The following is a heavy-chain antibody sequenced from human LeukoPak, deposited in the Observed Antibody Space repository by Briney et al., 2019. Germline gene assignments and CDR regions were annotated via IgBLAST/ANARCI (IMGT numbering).Heavy chain of an antibody. CDR2: FDPEDGET. CDR3: ARGLYSSGWYPYYYYYYMDV. V-gene: IGHV1-24*01. Sequence: ASVKVSCKVSGYTLTELSMHWVRQAPGKGLEWMGGFDPEDGETIYAQKFQGRVTMTEDTSTDTAYMELSSLRSEDTAVYYCARGLYSSGWYPYYYYYYMDVWGKGTTVTVSS. J-gene: IGHJ6*03. D-gene: IGHD6-19*01. CDR1: GYTLTELS.